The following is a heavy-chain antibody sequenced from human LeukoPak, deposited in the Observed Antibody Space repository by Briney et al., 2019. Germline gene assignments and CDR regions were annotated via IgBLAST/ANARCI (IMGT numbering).Heavy chain of an antibody. V-gene: IGHV3-48*01. J-gene: IGHJ4*02. CDR2: FNNVDKTI. CDR3: VRDHSYAFDY. D-gene: IGHD5-18*01. Sequence: GGSLRLSCAASRFTFSSYSMNWVRQAPGKGPEWVSYFNNVDKTIQYADSVKGRFTISSDNAKNSLYLQMNSLRAEDTAVYFCVRDHSYAFDYWGQGTLVTVSS. CDR1: RFTFSSYS.